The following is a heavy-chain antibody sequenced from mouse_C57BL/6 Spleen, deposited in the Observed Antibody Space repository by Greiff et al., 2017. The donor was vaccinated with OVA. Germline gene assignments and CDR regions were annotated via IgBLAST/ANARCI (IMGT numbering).Heavy chain of an antibody. CDR2: IDPETGGT. CDR1: GYTFTDYE. J-gene: IGHJ4*01. V-gene: IGHV1-15*01. D-gene: IGHD5-5*01. CDR3: TRPPTSYYAMDY. Sequence: VQVVESGAELVRPGASVTLSCKASGYTFTDYEMHWVKQTPVHGLEWIGAIDPETGGTAYNQKFKGKAILTADKSSSTAYMELRSLTSEDSAVYYCTRPPTSYYAMDYWGQGTSVTVSS.